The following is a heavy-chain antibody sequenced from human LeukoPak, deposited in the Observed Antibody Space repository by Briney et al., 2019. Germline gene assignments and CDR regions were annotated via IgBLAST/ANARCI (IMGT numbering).Heavy chain of an antibody. J-gene: IGHJ6*02. CDR1: GFTFSHYW. CDR3: AAEDYYYYYGMDV. Sequence: HSGGSLRLSCAASGFTFSHYWMSWVRQAPGKGLEWVANIKQDGGEKYYVDSVKGRFAISRDNAKNSLYLQMNSLRAEDTAVYYCAAEDYYYYYGMDVWGQGTTVTVSS. V-gene: IGHV3-7*01. CDR2: IKQDGGEK.